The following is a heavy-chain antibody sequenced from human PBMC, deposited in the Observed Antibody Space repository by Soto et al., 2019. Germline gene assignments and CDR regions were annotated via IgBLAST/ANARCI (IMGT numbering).Heavy chain of an antibody. CDR2: ISGSGGST. CDR3: AKALPKVRGVITQPFCY. V-gene: IGHV3-23*01. D-gene: IGHD3-10*01. J-gene: IGHJ4*02. Sequence: GGSLRLSCAASGFTFSSYAMSWVRQAPGKGLEWVSAISGSGGSTYYADSVKGRFTISRDNSKNTLYLQMNSLRAEDTAVYYCAKALPKVRGVITQPFCYWGQGTLVTVSS. CDR1: GFTFSSYA.